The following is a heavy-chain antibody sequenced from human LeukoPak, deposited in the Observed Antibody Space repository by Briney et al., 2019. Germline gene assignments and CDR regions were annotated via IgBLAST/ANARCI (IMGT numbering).Heavy chain of an antibody. CDR1: EFSVGSNY. CDR3: ARGSSYRNHYYFDY. Sequence: GGSLRLSCAASEFSVGSNYMTWVRQAPGKGLEWVSLIYSGGSTYYADSVKGRFTISRDNSKNTLYLQMGSLRAEDMAVYYCARGSSYRNHYYFDYWGQGTLVTVSS. CDR2: IYSGGST. V-gene: IGHV3-66*01. J-gene: IGHJ4*02. D-gene: IGHD1-14*01.